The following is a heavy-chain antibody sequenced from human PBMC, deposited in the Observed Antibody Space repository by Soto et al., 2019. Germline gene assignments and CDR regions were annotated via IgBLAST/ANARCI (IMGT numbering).Heavy chain of an antibody. CDR2: ISYDGSNK. CDR3: ARDADGGDCCNWFDP. J-gene: IGHJ5*02. Sequence: GGSLRLSCAASGFTFSSYAMHWVRQAPGKGLEWVAVISYDGSNKYYADSVKGRFTISRDNSKNTLYLQMNSLRAEDTAVYYCARDADGGDCCNWFDPWGQGTRVTVSS. V-gene: IGHV3-30-3*01. D-gene: IGHD2-21*02. CDR1: GFTFSSYA.